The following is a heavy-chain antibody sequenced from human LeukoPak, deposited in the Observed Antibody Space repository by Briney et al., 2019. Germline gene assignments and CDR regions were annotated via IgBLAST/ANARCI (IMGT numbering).Heavy chain of an antibody. D-gene: IGHD3-22*01. Sequence: GGSLRLSCAASRFTLSTYWMSWVRQAPGKGLEWVAVISYDGSNKYYADSVKGRFTISRDNSKNTLYLQMNSLRAEDTAVYYCATDKDYYDSSGYLDYWGQGTLVTVSS. CDR1: RFTLSTYW. CDR2: ISYDGSNK. CDR3: ATDKDYYDSSGYLDY. J-gene: IGHJ4*02. V-gene: IGHV3-30*03.